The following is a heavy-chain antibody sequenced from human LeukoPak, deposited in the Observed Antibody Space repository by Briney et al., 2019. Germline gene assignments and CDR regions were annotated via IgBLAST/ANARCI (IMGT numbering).Heavy chain of an antibody. CDR3: ARVSRVDTAIDY. J-gene: IGHJ4*02. V-gene: IGHV3-11*01. CDR2: ISSSGSTI. Sequence: RGSLRLSCAASGFTFSDYYMSWIRQAPGKGLEWVSYISSSGSTIYYADSVKGRFTISRDNAKNSLYLQMNSLRAEDTAVYYCARVSRVDTAIDYWGQGTLVTVSS. CDR1: GFTFSDYY. D-gene: IGHD5-18*01.